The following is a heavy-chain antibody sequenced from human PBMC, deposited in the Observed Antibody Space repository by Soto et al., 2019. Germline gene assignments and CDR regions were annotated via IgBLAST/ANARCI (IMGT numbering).Heavy chain of an antibody. J-gene: IGHJ4*02. Sequence: QVVLVESGGGVVQPGTSLRLSCAASGFVFSDYGLHWLRQTPGKGLEWLAFISFDGEDSYYADSVKGRFDISRDTSTNTLYLQMNSLRREDTAVYFCARSEHGYNAFDFWGRRTLVTVS. D-gene: IGHD5-12*01. CDR2: ISFDGEDS. V-gene: IGHV3-30*09. CDR1: GFVFSDYG. CDR3: ARSEHGYNAFDF.